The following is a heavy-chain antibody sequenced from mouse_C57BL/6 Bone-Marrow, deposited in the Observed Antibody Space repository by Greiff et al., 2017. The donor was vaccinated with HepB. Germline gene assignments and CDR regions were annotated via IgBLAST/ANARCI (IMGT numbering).Heavy chain of an antibody. Sequence: VQLQQSDAELVKPGASVKISCKVSGSTFTDHTIHWLKQRPEQGLEWIGYIYPRDGSTKYNEKFKGKATLTADKSASTAYMQLNSLTSEDSAVYFCARRVDYYAMDYWGQGTSGTVSS. CDR3: ARRVDYYAMDY. V-gene: IGHV1-78*01. CDR1: GSTFTDHT. J-gene: IGHJ4*01. D-gene: IGHD1-1*01. CDR2: IYPRDGST.